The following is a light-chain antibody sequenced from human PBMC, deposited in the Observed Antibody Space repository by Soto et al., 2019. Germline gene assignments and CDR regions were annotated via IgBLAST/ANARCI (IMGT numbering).Light chain of an antibody. Sequence: QPVLTQPPSVSGPPGQRVTISCTGSSSNIGAHYDVHWYQQLPGTAPKLLIYGNSNRPSGVPDRFSGSKSGTSASLAITGLQAEDEADYYCQSYDNSLSVYVFGTGTKVTVL. J-gene: IGLJ1*01. V-gene: IGLV1-40*01. CDR1: SSNIGAHYD. CDR2: GNS. CDR3: QSYDNSLSVYV.